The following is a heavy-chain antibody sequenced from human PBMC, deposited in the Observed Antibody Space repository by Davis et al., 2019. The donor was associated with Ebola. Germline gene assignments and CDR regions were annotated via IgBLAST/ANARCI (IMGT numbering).Heavy chain of an antibody. CDR3: TLRGHDVVQNLAVPGFDY. D-gene: IGHD1-1*01. J-gene: IGHJ4*02. CDR2: IIPIFGTT. CDR1: GGAFNKWV. V-gene: IGHV1-69*13. Sequence: SVKVSCKASGGAFNKWVIGWVRQAPGQGLEWMGGIIPIFGTTNYAQYFQGRVTITADESTSTAYMEMSSLRSEDTAIYYCTLRGHDVVQNLAVPGFDYWGQGTLVTVSS.